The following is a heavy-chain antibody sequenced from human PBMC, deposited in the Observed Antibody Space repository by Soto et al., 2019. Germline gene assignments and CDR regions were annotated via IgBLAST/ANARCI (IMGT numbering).Heavy chain of an antibody. J-gene: IGHJ4*02. Sequence: PGGSLRLSCAASGFTFSSYAMSWVRQAPGKGLEWVSSLSGSGSSTYHADSVKGRFTISRDNSKNTLYLQMNSLRSEDTAVYYCAKDRNLVVVLTTFDYWGQGALVTVSS. CDR1: GFTFSSYA. CDR2: LSGSGSST. V-gene: IGHV3-23*01. D-gene: IGHD3-22*01. CDR3: AKDRNLVVVLTTFDY.